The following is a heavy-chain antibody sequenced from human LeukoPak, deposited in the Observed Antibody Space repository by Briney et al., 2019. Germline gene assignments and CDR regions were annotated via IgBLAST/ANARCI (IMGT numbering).Heavy chain of an antibody. Sequence: GGSLRLSCAASGFIFHDAHMTWVRQAPGKGLEWVGRIISNPAGETTDYGAAVKRRFTISRDDSRNLLYLHLTDVRADDTAVYYCTSLAYDVHYWGRGTLVTVSS. CDR1: GFIFHDAH. V-gene: IGHV3-15*01. D-gene: IGHD3-3*01. CDR3: TSLAYDVHY. J-gene: IGHJ4*02. CDR2: IISNPAGETT.